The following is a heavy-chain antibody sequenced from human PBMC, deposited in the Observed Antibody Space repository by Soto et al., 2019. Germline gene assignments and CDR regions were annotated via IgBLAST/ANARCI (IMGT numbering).Heavy chain of an antibody. CDR1: GYTFTSYD. CDR2: MNPNSGNT. D-gene: IGHD3-3*01. J-gene: IGHJ4*02. Sequence: ASVKVSCKASGYTFTSYDINWVRQATGQGLEWMGWMNPNSGNTGYAQKFQGRVTMTRNTSISTAYMELSSLRSEDTAVYYCARVHYDFWSGYYSCFDYWGQGTLVTVSS. V-gene: IGHV1-8*01. CDR3: ARVHYDFWSGYYSCFDY.